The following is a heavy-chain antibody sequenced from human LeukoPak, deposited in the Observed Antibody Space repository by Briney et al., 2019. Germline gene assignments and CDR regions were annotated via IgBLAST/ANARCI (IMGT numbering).Heavy chain of an antibody. CDR1: GYTFTSYD. V-gene: IGHV1-8*01. CDR3: ARGDYYDSSGCCMEKDDY. D-gene: IGHD3-22*01. Sequence: GASVKVSCKASGYTFTSYDINWVRQATGQGLEWMGWMNPNSGNTGYAQKFQGRVTMTRNTSISTAYMELSSLRSEDTAVYYCARGDYYDSSGCCMEKDDYWGQGTLVTVSS. CDR2: MNPNSGNT. J-gene: IGHJ4*02.